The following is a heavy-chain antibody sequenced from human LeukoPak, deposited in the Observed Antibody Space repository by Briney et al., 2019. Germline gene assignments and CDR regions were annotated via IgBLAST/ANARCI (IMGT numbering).Heavy chain of an antibody. V-gene: IGHV3-30*02. CDR1: GFTFSSYG. CDR3: ARGGGIAARNWFDP. J-gene: IGHJ5*02. CDR2: IRYDGSNK. Sequence: GGSLRLSCAASGFTFSSYGMHCVRQAPGKGLEWVAFIRYDGSNKYYADSVKGRFTISRDNAKNSLYLQMNSLRAEDTAVYYCARGGGIAARNWFDPWGQGTLVTVSS. D-gene: IGHD6-6*01.